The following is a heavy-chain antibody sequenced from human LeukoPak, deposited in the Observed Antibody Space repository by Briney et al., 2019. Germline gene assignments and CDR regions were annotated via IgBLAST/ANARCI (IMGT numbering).Heavy chain of an antibody. J-gene: IGHJ5*02. CDR1: GFTFSNAW. Sequence: GESLRLSCAASGFTFSNAWMSWARQAPGKGLEWVGRFKSKTGGGTIEYAAPVKGRFTISRDDSKNALYLQMNSLRTEDTAVYYCTTDRRAWGQGTLVTVSS. D-gene: IGHD3-10*01. V-gene: IGHV3-15*01. CDR2: FKSKTGGGTI. CDR3: TTDRRA.